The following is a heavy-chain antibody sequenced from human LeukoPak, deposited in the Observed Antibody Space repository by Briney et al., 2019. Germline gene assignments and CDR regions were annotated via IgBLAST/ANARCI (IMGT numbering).Heavy chain of an antibody. V-gene: IGHV4-59*08. Sequence: SETLSLTCIVSGGSISNYYWSWIRQSPGKGLGWIGYIYYSGSTYYNPSLKSRVTISVDTSKNQFSLKLSSVTAADTAVYYCARVDWLANHYYYMDVWGKGTTVTVSS. D-gene: IGHD2-21*01. CDR2: IYYSGST. CDR1: GGSISNYY. J-gene: IGHJ6*03. CDR3: ARVDWLANHYYYMDV.